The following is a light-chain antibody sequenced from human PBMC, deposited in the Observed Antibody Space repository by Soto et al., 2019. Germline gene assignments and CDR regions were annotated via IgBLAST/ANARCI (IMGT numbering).Light chain of an antibody. V-gene: IGLV2-14*01. CDR3: SSYTSSSTLAYV. J-gene: IGLJ1*01. CDR1: SSDVGGYNY. CDR2: EVS. Sequence: QSVLTQPASVSGSPGQSITISCTGTSSDVGGYNYVSWYQQHPGKAPKLMIYEVSNRPSGVSNRFSGSKSGNTASLTISGLQAEDEADCYCSSYTSSSTLAYVFGTGTKLTV.